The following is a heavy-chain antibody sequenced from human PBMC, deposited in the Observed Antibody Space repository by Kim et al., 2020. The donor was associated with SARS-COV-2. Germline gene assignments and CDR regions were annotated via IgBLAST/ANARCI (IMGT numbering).Heavy chain of an antibody. CDR3: ARAGIVVVVAATRGFDY. CDR2: INHSGST. V-gene: IGHV4-34*01. D-gene: IGHD2-15*01. J-gene: IGHJ4*01. CDR1: GGSFSGYY. Sequence: SETLSLTCAVYGGSFSGYYWSWIRQPPGKGLEWIGEINHSGSTNYNPSLKSRVTISVDTSKNQFSLKLSSVTAADTAVYYCARAGIVVVVAATRGFDYWG.